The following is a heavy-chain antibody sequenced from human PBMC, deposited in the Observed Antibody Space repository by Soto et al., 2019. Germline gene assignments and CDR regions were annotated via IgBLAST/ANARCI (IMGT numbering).Heavy chain of an antibody. J-gene: IGHJ4*02. CDR2: IYYSGST. Sequence: SETLSLTCTVSGGSISSSSYYWGWIRQPPGKGLEWIGSIYYSGSTYYNPSLKSRVTISVDTPKNQFSLKLSSVTAADTALYYCARAPYTSGLLFYLDNWGQGTLVTVSS. CDR1: GGSISSSSYY. D-gene: IGHD5-18*01. V-gene: IGHV4-39*01. CDR3: ARAPYTSGLLFYLDN.